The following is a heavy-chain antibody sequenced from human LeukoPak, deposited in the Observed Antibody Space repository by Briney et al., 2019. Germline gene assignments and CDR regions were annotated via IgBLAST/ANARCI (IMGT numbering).Heavy chain of an antibody. J-gene: IGHJ4*02. Sequence: GGSLRLSCAASGLTFSTYWMSWVRQPPGKGREWVANIKQDGSEKYYVDSVKGRFTISRDNAKNSLFLQMNSLRAEHTAVYYCARYNSGTFSVDYWGQGTLVTVSS. CDR2: IKQDGSEK. CDR1: GLTFSTYW. V-gene: IGHV3-7*01. CDR3: ARYNSGTFSVDY. D-gene: IGHD1-26*01.